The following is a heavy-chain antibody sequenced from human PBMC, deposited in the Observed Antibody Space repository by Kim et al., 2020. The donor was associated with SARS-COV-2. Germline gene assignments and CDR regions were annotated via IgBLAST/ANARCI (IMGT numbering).Heavy chain of an antibody. Sequence: ASVKVSCKASGYTFTSYYMHWVRQAPGQGLEWMGIINPSGGSTSYAQKFQGRVTMTRDTSTSTVYMELSSLRSEDTAVYYCAREYYYDSSGYPDYYYYGMGVWGQGTTVTVSS. J-gene: IGHJ6*02. D-gene: IGHD3-22*01. CDR3: AREYYYDSSGYPDYYYYGMGV. CDR2: INPSGGST. V-gene: IGHV1-46*01. CDR1: GYTFTSYY.